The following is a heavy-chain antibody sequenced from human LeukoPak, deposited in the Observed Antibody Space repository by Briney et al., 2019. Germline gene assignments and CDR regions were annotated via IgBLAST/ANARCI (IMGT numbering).Heavy chain of an antibody. Sequence: PGGSLRLSCTFSGLTFRSYWMNWVRQAPGKGLEWVANINPGGNEIRSVDSVKGRSIISRDNAKNSLDLQMSSLRVEDTAVYYCMCWGTENHWGQGILVTVSS. J-gene: IGHJ4*02. CDR3: MCWGTENH. V-gene: IGHV3-7*01. CDR2: INPGGNEI. D-gene: IGHD7-27*01. CDR1: GLTFRSYW.